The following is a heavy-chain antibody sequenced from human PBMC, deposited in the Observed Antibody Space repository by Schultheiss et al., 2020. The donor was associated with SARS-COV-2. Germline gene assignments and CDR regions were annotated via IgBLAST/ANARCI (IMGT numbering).Heavy chain of an antibody. CDR1: GGSVSSGSYY. D-gene: IGHD3-10*01. Sequence: SETLSLTCTVSGGSVSSGSYYWSWIRQPPGKGLEWIGEINHSGSTNYNPSLKSRVTISVDMSKNQFSLKLSSVTAADTAVYYCASSGSGSYYKAHYYYYGMDVWGQGTTVTVSS. CDR3: ASSGSGSYYKAHYYYYGMDV. V-gene: IGHV4-61*01. J-gene: IGHJ6*02. CDR2: INHSGST.